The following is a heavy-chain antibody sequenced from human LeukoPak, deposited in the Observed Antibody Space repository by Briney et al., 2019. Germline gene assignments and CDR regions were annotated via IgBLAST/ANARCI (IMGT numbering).Heavy chain of an antibody. CDR1: GYTFTSYD. CDR3: ARGPRRYEYSSSNFVDV. D-gene: IGHD6-6*01. V-gene: IGHV1-8*03. CDR2: MNPNSGNT. J-gene: IGHJ6*04. Sequence: ASVKVSCKASGYTFTSYDINWVRQATGQGLEWMGWMNPNSGNTGYAQKFQGRVTITRNTSISTAYMELSSLRSEDTAVYYCARGPRRYEYSSSNFVDVWGKGTTVTVSS.